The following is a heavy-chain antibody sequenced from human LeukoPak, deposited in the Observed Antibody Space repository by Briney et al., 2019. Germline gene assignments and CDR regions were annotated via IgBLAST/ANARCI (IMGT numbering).Heavy chain of an antibody. CDR2: INPNSGGT. V-gene: IGHV1-2*02. Sequence: GASVKVSCKASGYTFIGYYMHWVRQAPGQGLEWMGWINPNSGGTNYAQKFQGRVTRTRDTTISTAYMELSRLRSDDTAVYYCARGGLFRYYCSGGSCYFCHQRKLYYYYYMDVWGKGTTVTISS. CDR3: ARGGLFRYYCSGGSCYFCHQRKLYYYYYMDV. D-gene: IGHD2-15*01. CDR1: GYTFIGYY. J-gene: IGHJ6*03.